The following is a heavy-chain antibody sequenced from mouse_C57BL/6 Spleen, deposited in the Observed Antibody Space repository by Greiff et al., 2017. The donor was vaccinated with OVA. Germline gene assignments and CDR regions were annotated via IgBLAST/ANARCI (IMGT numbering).Heavy chain of an antibody. J-gene: IGHJ4*01. CDR3: ARRGLYDGYDYYAMDY. CDR2: ILPGSGST. D-gene: IGHD2-3*01. Sequence: QVQLKESGAELMKPGASVKLSCKATGYTFTGYWIEWVKQRPGHGLEWIGEILPGSGSTNYNEKFKGKATFTADTSSNTAYMQLSSLTTEDSAIYYCARRGLYDGYDYYAMDYWGQGTSVTVSS. V-gene: IGHV1-9*01. CDR1: GYTFTGYW.